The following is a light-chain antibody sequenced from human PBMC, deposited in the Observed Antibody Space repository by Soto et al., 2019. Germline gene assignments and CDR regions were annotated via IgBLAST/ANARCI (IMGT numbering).Light chain of an antibody. Sequence: QSVLTHPASVSGSPGQSITISCTGTSSDVGGYNYVSWYQQHPGKAHKLMIYDVSNRPSGVSNRFSGSKSGNTASLTISGLQAEDEDDYYCSSYTSSSTPHNYVFGTGTKVTVL. CDR2: DVS. CDR1: SSDVGGYNY. CDR3: SSYTSSSTPHNYV. J-gene: IGLJ1*01. V-gene: IGLV2-14*01.